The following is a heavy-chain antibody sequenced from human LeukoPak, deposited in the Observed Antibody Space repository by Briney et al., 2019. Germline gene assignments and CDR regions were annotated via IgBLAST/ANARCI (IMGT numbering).Heavy chain of an antibody. CDR1: GGSISSYY. V-gene: IGHV4-4*07. J-gene: IGHJ5*02. Sequence: PSETLSLTCTVSGGSISSYYWSWIRRPAGRGLEWIGRIYTSGSTNYNPSLKSRVTMSVDTSKNQFSLKLSSVTAADTAVYYCARDLGRFGELYTAWGQGTLVTVSS. CDR3: ARDLGRFGELYTA. CDR2: IYTSGST. D-gene: IGHD3-10*01.